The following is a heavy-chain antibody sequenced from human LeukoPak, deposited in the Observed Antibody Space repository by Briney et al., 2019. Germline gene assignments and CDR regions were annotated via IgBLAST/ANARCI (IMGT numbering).Heavy chain of an antibody. J-gene: IGHJ2*01. D-gene: IGHD1-26*01. Sequence: GRSRRLSCAASGFTFSSYGMHWVRQAPGKGLEWVAVISYDGGNKYYADSVKGRFTISRDNSENTLYLQMNSLRAGDTAVYYCARSPTAWYLDLWGRGTLVTVSS. CDR1: GFTFSSYG. CDR2: ISYDGGNK. V-gene: IGHV3-30*03. CDR3: ARSPTAWYLDL.